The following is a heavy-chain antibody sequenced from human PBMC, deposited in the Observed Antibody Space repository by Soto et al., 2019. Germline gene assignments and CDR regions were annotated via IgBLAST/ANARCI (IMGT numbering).Heavy chain of an antibody. D-gene: IGHD6-13*01. V-gene: IGHV4-61*03. J-gene: IGHJ4*01. CDR2: VYYSGNT. Sequence: SENLSLTCTVSGGSVSSGHYYWTWIRQPPGKGLEYIGYVYYSGNTNYSPSLKSRVIISVDTSKNHFSLKVRSVSPADTAVYYCARAAVGDYYFDSWGHGTLVTVSS. CDR3: ARAAVGDYYFDS. CDR1: GGSVSSGHYY.